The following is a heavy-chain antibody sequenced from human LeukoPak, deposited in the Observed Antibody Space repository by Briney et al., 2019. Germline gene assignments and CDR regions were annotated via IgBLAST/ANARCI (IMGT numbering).Heavy chain of an antibody. Sequence: ASVKVSCKASGYTFTGYYMHWVRQAPGQGLEWMGWINPNSGGTNYAQKFQGRVTMTSDTSISTAYMELSRLSSDDTAVYYCAQGAYSNCGSVIIWANWFDPWGQGTLVTVSS. J-gene: IGHJ5*02. V-gene: IGHV1-2*02. CDR3: AQGAYSNCGSVIIWANWFDP. CDR2: INPNSGGT. CDR1: GYTFTGYY. D-gene: IGHD4-11*01.